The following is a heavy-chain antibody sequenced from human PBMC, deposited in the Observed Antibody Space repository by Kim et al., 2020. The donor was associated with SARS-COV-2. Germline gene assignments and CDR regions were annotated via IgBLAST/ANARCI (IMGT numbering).Heavy chain of an antibody. Sequence: SVKVSCKASGGTFSSYAISWVRQAPGQGLEWMGRIIPILGIANYAQKFQGRVTITADKSTSTAYMELSSLRSEDTAVYYCARDPREHCSSTSCYGPGRSAYYYYYYYMDVWGKGTTVTVSS. CDR3: ARDPREHCSSTSCYGPGRSAYYYYYYYMDV. J-gene: IGHJ6*03. V-gene: IGHV1-69*04. CDR1: GGTFSSYA. CDR2: IIPILGIA. D-gene: IGHD2-2*01.